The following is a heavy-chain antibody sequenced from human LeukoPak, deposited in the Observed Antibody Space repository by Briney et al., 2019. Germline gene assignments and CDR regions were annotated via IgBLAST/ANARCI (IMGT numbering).Heavy chain of an antibody. V-gene: IGHV4-39*01. CDR3: ARGTGITIFGVVPNSYYFDY. CDR1: GGSISSSSYY. D-gene: IGHD3-3*01. Sequence: PSETLSLTCTASGGSISSSSYYWGWIRQPPGKGLEWIGSIYYSGSTYYNPSLKSRVTISVDTSKNQFSLKLSSVTAADTAVYYCARGTGITIFGVVPNSYYFDYWGQGTLVTVSS. J-gene: IGHJ4*02. CDR2: IYYSGST.